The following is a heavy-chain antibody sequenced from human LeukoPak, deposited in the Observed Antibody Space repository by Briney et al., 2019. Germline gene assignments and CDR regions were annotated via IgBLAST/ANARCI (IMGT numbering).Heavy chain of an antibody. CDR2: FDPEDGET. CDR3: ARDILPSYSGYDRTLPDY. V-gene: IGHV1-24*01. CDR1: GYTLTELS. J-gene: IGHJ4*02. D-gene: IGHD5-12*01. Sequence: ASVKVSCKVSGYTLTELSMHWVRQAPGKGLEWMGGFDPEDGETIYAQKFQGRVTMTEDTSTDTAYMELSSLRSEDTALYYCARDILPSYSGYDRTLPDYWGQGTLVTVSS.